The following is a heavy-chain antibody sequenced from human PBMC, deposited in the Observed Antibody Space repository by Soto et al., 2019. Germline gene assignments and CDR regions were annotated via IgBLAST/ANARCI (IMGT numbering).Heavy chain of an antibody. Sequence: GGSLRLSCAASGFTFSSYAMSWVRQAPGKGLEWVSAISGSGGSTYYADSVKGRFTISRDNSKNTLYLQMNSLRAEDTAVYYCAKDLTRGIAAAGAFDIWGQGTMVTVSS. J-gene: IGHJ3*02. CDR3: AKDLTRGIAAAGAFDI. CDR2: ISGSGGST. V-gene: IGHV3-23*01. D-gene: IGHD6-13*01. CDR1: GFTFSSYA.